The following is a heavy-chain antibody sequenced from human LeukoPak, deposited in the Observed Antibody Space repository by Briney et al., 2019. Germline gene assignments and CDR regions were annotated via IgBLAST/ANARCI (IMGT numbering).Heavy chain of an antibody. J-gene: IGHJ4*02. Sequence: PGGSLRLSCAAPGFTFSSYAMSWVRQAPGKGLEWVSAISGSGGSTYYADSVKGRFTISRDNSKDTLYLQMNSLRAEDTAVYYCAKDSSSGGPYYFDYWGQGTLVTVSS. V-gene: IGHV3-23*01. CDR2: ISGSGGST. CDR1: GFTFSSYA. CDR3: AKDSSSGGPYYFDY. D-gene: IGHD6-25*01.